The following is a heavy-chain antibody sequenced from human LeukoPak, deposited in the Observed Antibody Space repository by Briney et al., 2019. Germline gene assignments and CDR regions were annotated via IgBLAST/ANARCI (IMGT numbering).Heavy chain of an antibody. CDR2: ISGSGGST. V-gene: IGHV3-23*01. CDR3: ANLGGVIVPAGDY. CDR1: GFTFSSYA. D-gene: IGHD3-16*02. Sequence: GGSLRLSCAASGFTFSSYAMSWVRQAPGKGLEWVSAISGSGGSTYYADSVKGRFTISRDNSKNTLYLQMNSLRAKDTAVYYCANLGGVIVPAGDYWGQGTLVTVSS. J-gene: IGHJ4*02.